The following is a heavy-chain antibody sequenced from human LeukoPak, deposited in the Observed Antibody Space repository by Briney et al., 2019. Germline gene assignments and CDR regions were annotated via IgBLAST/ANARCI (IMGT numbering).Heavy chain of an antibody. CDR1: GGSISSSSYY. V-gene: IGHV4-39*01. J-gene: IGHJ4*02. CDR2: IYYSGST. D-gene: IGHD3-22*01. Sequence: SETLSLTCTVSGGSISSSSYYWGWIRQPPGKGLEWIGSIYYSGSTYYNPSLKSRVTISVDTSKNQFPLKLSSVTAADTAVYYCASRPYYDSSGYYEYYFDYWGQGTLVTVSS. CDR3: ASRPYYDSSGYYEYYFDY.